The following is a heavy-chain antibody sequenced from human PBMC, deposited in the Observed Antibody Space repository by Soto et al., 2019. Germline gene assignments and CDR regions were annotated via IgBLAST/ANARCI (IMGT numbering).Heavy chain of an antibody. J-gene: IGHJ4*02. V-gene: IGHV3-33*01. CDR2: IWYDGSNK. CDR1: GFTFSIYA. Sequence: PGGSLRLSCAASGFTFSIYAMQWVRQAPGKGLEWVAVIWYDGSNKYYADSVKGRFTISRDNSKNTLYLQMNSLRAEDTAVYYCASLYSSSSLAFDYWGQGTLVTVSS. D-gene: IGHD6-6*01. CDR3: ASLYSSSSLAFDY.